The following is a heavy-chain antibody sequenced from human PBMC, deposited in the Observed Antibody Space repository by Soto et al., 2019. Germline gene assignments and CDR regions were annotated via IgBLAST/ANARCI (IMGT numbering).Heavy chain of an antibody. D-gene: IGHD2-2*01. J-gene: IGHJ5*02. V-gene: IGHV1-69*13. CDR3: ARGDVVRIGTSLWFAP. CDR1: GGTFSSYA. CDR2: IIPIFGTA. Sequence: SVKVSCKASGGTFSSYAISWVRQAPGQGLEWMGGIIPIFGTANYAQKFQGRVTITADESTSTAYMELSSLRSEDTAVYYCARGDVVRIGTSLWFAPWGQGTLVTVSS.